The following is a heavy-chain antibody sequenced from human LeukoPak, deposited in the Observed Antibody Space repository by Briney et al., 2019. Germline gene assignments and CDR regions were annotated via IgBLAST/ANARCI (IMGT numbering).Heavy chain of an antibody. CDR3: AKSGGVGSYYFDY. Sequence: PGRSLRLSCAASGFTFSSYGMHWVRQAPGKGLEWVAVISYDGSNKYYADSVKGRFTISRDNSKNTLYLQMNSLRAEDTAVYYCAKSGGVGSYYFDYWGQGTLVTVSS. CDR1: GFTFSSYG. V-gene: IGHV3-30*18. D-gene: IGHD1-26*01. J-gene: IGHJ4*02. CDR2: ISYDGSNK.